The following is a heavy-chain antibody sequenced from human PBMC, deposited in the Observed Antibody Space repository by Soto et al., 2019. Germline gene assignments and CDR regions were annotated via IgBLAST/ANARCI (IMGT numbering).Heavy chain of an antibody. D-gene: IGHD3-9*01. V-gene: IGHV2-5*02. CDR1: GFSLSTSGVG. CDR2: IYWDDNK. Sequence: QITLKESGPTLVKPTQTLTLTCTFSGFSLSTSGVGVGWIRQPPGKVLEWLAVIYWDDNKHYSPSLRSRLTITKDTSKNQVDLTMTNMDPMDTGTYYCAHKGPEDWPLDYWGQGTLVTVSS. J-gene: IGHJ4*02. CDR3: AHKGPEDWPLDY.